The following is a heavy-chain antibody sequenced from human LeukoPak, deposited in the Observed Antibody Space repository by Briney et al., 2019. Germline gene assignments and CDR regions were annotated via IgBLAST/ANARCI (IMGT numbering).Heavy chain of an antibody. J-gene: IGHJ4*02. V-gene: IGHV3-30*02. CDR2: IRYDGSNK. CDR3: AKAGSGYSSGWYPG. Sequence: GGSLRLSCAASGFTFSSYGMHWVRQAPGKGLEWVAFIRYDGSNKYYADSVKGRFTISRDNSKNTLYLQMNSLRAEDTAVYYCAKAGSGYSSGWYPGWGQGTLVTVSS. CDR1: GFTFSSYG. D-gene: IGHD6-19*01.